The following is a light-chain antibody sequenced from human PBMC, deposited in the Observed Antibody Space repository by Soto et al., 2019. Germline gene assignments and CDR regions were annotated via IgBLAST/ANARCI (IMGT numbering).Light chain of an antibody. CDR2: EVT. Sequence: QSVLTQPASVSGSPGQSITISCTGTSTDVGGRNYVSWYQQHPGKAPKVIIYEVTNRPSGISNRFSGSKSGNTASLTISGLQAEDEANYYCSSFKGTNSFVFGTGTKVTVL. CDR3: SSFKGTNSFV. CDR1: STDVGGRNY. V-gene: IGLV2-14*01. J-gene: IGLJ1*01.